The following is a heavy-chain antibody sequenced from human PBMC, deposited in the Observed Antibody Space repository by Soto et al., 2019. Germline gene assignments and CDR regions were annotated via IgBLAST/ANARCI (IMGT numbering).Heavy chain of an antibody. CDR2: ISYDGSNK. CDR1: GFTFSSYA. D-gene: IGHD4-17*01. V-gene: IGHV3-30-3*01. J-gene: IGHJ6*02. Sequence: PGGSLRPSCAASGFTFSSYAMHWVRQAPGKGLEWVAVISYDGSNKYYADSVKGRFTISRDNSKNTLYLQMNSLRAEDTAVYYCARDSHYRTTVTTRPYYYYGMDVSGQATTVTVSS. CDR3: ARDSHYRTTVTTRPYYYYGMDV.